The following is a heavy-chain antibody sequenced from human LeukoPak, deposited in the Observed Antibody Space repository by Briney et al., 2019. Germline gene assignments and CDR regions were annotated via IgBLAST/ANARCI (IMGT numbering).Heavy chain of an antibody. CDR1: GFTCSSYA. CDR3: AKFLPTHIVVANYYFDY. D-gene: IGHD2-21*01. Sequence: GGSPRLSCAASGFTCSSYAMSWVRQAPGKGLEWVSAISGSGGSTYYADSVKGRFTISRDNSKNTLYLQMNSLRAEDTAVYYCAKFLPTHIVVANYYFDYWGQGTLVTVSS. J-gene: IGHJ4*02. CDR2: ISGSGGST. V-gene: IGHV3-23*01.